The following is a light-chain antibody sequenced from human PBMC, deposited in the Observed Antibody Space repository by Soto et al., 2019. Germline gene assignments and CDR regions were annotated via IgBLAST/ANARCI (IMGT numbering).Light chain of an antibody. CDR3: AAWDDSLNGYV. J-gene: IGLJ1*01. CDR2: SNN. V-gene: IGLV1-44*01. Sequence: QPVLTQPPSASETPGQRVTISCSGSSSNIGGNTVNWYQQLPGTAPKLLIYSNNQPPSGVPDRFSGSKSGTSASLAISGLQSEDEADYYCAAWDDSLNGYVFGTGTKLTVL. CDR1: SSNIGGNT.